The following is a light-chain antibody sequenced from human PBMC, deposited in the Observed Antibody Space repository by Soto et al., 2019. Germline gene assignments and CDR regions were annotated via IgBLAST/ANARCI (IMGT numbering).Light chain of an antibody. CDR3: HQRSNWPPLT. CDR2: DAS. CDR1: QSVGGY. V-gene: IGKV3-11*01. Sequence: EIVLTQSPATLSLSPGERATLSCRASQSVGGYLDWYQQKPGQAPSLLIYDASNEASGIPARFSGSGSGTDFTLTISSLEPEDLAVYYCHQRSNWPPLTFGGGTKVEIK. J-gene: IGKJ4*01.